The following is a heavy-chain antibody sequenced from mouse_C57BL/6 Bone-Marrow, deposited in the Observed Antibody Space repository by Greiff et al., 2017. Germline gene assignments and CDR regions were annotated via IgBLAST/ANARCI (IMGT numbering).Heavy chain of an antibody. CDR1: GYTFTSYD. CDR3: ARSGYYYGSRGFAY. V-gene: IGHV1-85*01. Sequence: QVQLQQSGPELVKPGASVKLSCKASGYTFTSYDINWVKQRPGQGLEWIGWIYPRDGSTKYNEKFKGKATLTVDTSSSTAHMELHSLTSEDSAVYFCARSGYYYGSRGFAYWGQGTLVTVSA. CDR2: IYPRDGST. J-gene: IGHJ3*01. D-gene: IGHD1-1*01.